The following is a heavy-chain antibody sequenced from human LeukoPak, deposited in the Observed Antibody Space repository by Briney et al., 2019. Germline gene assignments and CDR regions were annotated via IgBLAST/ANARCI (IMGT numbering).Heavy chain of an antibody. V-gene: IGHV3-66*01. CDR1: GFTVSSNY. J-gene: IGHJ4*02. Sequence: GGSLRLSCAASGFTVSSNYMSWVRQAPGKGLEWVSVIYSGGSTYYADSVKGRFTISRDNSKNTLYLQMNSLRAEDTAMYYCARAPRGCSGGSCYNYWGQGTLVTVSS. D-gene: IGHD2-15*01. CDR2: IYSGGST. CDR3: ARAPRGCSGGSCYNY.